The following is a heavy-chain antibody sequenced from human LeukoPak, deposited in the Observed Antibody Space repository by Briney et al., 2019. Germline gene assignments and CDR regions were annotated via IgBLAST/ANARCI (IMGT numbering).Heavy chain of an antibody. CDR1: GFTFDDYA. Sequence: PGGSLRLSCAASGFTFDDYAMHWVRQAPGKGLEWVSGISWNSGSIGYADSVKGRFTISRDNAKNSLYLQMNSLRAEDTALYYCAKSTSGSYPGRAFDIWGQGTMVTVSS. J-gene: IGHJ3*02. CDR3: AKSTSGSYPGRAFDI. D-gene: IGHD1-26*01. V-gene: IGHV3-9*01. CDR2: ISWNSGSI.